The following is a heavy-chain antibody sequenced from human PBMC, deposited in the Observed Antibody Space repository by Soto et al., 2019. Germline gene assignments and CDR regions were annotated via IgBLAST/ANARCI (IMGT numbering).Heavy chain of an antibody. D-gene: IGHD3-3*01. Sequence: QITLKESGPTLVKPTQTLTLTCTFSGFSLSTSGVGVGWIRQPPGKALEWLALIYWNDDKRYSPSLKSRLTITKDTSKNQVVLTMTNMDPVDTATYYCAHPYDFWSGFSPYYFDYWGQGTLVTVSS. CDR1: GFSLSTSGVG. V-gene: IGHV2-5*01. CDR3: AHPYDFWSGFSPYYFDY. J-gene: IGHJ4*02. CDR2: IYWNDDK.